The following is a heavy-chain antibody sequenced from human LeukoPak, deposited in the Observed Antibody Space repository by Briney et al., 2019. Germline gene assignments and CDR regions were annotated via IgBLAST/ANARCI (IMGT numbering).Heavy chain of an antibody. V-gene: IGHV3-33*01. CDR2: IWYDGSTT. CDR1: GFTFNTYG. CDR3: ARVLSDLRDDSFDV. J-gene: IGHJ3*01. Sequence: GRSLRLSCAASGFTFNTYGMHWVRQAPGKGLEWVALIWYDGSTTNYAAFMKRRFTISRDNSKNTLYLQLNSLTAEDTAVYYCARVLSDLRDDSFDVWGQGTMVTVSS.